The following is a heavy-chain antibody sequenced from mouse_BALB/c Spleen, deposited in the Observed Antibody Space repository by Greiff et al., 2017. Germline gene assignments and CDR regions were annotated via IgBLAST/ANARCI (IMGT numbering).Heavy chain of an antibody. Sequence: EVKVEESGGGLVQPGGSMKLSCVASGFTFSNYWMNWVRQSPEKGLEWVAEIRLKSNNYATHYAESVKGRFTISRDDSKSSVYLQMNNLRAEDTGIYYCTRAYYTSPFDYWGQGTTLTVSS. J-gene: IGHJ2*01. CDR1: GFTFSNYW. V-gene: IGHV6-6*02. CDR2: IRLKSNNYAT. D-gene: IGHD2-12*01. CDR3: TRAYYTSPFDY.